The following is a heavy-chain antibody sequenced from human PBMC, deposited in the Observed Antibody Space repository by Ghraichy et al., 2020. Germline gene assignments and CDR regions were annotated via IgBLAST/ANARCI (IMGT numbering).Heavy chain of an antibody. CDR2: IHYSGTT. Sequence: SETLSLTCSVSGGSISSSPYYWGWIRQPPGKGLEWIGSIHYSGTTYYNPSLKSRVTISVDTSKNQFSLKVSSVTAADTAVYYCARGVVAAPFDYWGQGTLVTVSS. CDR1: GGSISSSPYY. D-gene: IGHD5-12*01. V-gene: IGHV4-39*01. CDR3: ARGVVAAPFDY. J-gene: IGHJ4*02.